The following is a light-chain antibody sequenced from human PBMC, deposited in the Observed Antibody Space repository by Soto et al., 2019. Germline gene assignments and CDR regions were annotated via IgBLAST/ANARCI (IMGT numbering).Light chain of an antibody. CDR3: HQYNNWPWT. V-gene: IGKV3-15*01. J-gene: IGKJ1*01. CDR1: QGIGDT. CDR2: AAS. Sequence: EVVMTQSPATLSVSPGEGVTLSYRASQGIGDTLAWYQHKPGQAPRLLIYAASTRATGIPVRFSGSGSETEFTLTIRSLQSEDSALYYCHQYNNWPWTFGQGTKVDI.